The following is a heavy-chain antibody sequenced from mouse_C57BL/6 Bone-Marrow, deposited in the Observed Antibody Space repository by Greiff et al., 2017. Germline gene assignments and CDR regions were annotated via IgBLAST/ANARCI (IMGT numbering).Heavy chain of an antibody. Sequence: VQLKQSGPELVKPGASVKISCKASGYSFTGYYMHWVKQSSEKSLEWIGEINPSTGGTSYNQKFKGKATLTVDKSSSTAYMQLKSLTSEDSAVYYCAQDDYWGQGTTLTVSS. CDR2: INPSTGGT. V-gene: IGHV1-43*01. CDR1: GYSFTGYY. J-gene: IGHJ2*01. CDR3: AQDDY.